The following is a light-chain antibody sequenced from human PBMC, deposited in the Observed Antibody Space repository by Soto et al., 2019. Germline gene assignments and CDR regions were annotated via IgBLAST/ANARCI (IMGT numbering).Light chain of an antibody. Sequence: DYQMTQSPSPLSASVGDRVIITCRASQDIGKYLNWYQQKPEKSPKLLIYSSSILQPGVPSRFSGSASGTTFTLTIASLQPEDFATYFCEQTYSTPTFGQGTRLEI. J-gene: IGKJ5*01. V-gene: IGKV1-39*01. CDR1: QDIGKY. CDR3: EQTYSTPT. CDR2: SSS.